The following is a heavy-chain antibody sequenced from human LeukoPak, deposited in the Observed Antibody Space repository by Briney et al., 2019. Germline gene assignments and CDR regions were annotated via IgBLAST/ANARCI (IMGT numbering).Heavy chain of an antibody. D-gene: IGHD3-22*01. CDR3: VRDWGYDSSGYWQKYFDT. J-gene: IGHJ4*02. Sequence: GGSLRLSCAASGFTFDDYGMSWVRQAPGKGLEWVSGINWNGGRTGYADSVKGRFTISRDNAKNSLYLQMNSLRAEDTAVYYCVRDWGYDSSGYWQKYFDTWGQGTLVTVSS. CDR2: INWNGGRT. CDR1: GFTFDDYG. V-gene: IGHV3-20*04.